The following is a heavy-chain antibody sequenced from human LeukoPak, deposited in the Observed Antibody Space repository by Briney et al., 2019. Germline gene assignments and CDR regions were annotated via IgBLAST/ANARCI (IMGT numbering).Heavy chain of an antibody. CDR1: GFTFSSYA. V-gene: IGHV3-23*01. J-gene: IGHJ6*02. CDR3: AKEGLSRYSPGIDV. Sequence: GGSLRLSCAPSGFTFSSYAMSWVRQAPGKGLEWVSAISGSGGSTYYADSVKGRFTISRDNSKNTLYLQMNSLRAEDTAVYYCAKEGLSRYSPGIDVWGQGTTVTVSS. CDR2: ISGSGGST. D-gene: IGHD4-11*01.